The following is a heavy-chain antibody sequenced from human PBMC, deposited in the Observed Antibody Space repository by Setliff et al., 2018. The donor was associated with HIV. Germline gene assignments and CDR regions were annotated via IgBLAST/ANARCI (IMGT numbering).Heavy chain of an antibody. V-gene: IGHV4-59*08. CDR3: ARVTTVTTSKIDY. CDR1: GVSISSYY. J-gene: IGHJ4*02. Sequence: SETLSLTCTASGVSISSYYWSWIRQPPGKGLEYIGYIYSNGGTNYNPSLKSRVTISVDTSKNQFSLKLSSVTAADTAVYYCARVTTVTTSKIDYWGQGTLVTVSS. D-gene: IGHD4-4*01. CDR2: IYSNGGT.